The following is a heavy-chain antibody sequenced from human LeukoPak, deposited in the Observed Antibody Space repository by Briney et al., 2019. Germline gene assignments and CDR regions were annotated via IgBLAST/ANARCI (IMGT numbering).Heavy chain of an antibody. D-gene: IGHD6-6*01. V-gene: IGHV1-69*06. Sequence: SSVKVSFMATGGTLCSYAISWVRPPPGPGLEWMGGINIIFGTAKYAHKLHGRVTITADRSSSQDFLAQSSLRSEDTAVYYCAIKQLVLPYYYYYMDVWGKGTTVTVSS. J-gene: IGHJ6*03. CDR2: INIIFGTA. CDR3: AIKQLVLPYYYYYMDV. CDR1: GGTLCSYA.